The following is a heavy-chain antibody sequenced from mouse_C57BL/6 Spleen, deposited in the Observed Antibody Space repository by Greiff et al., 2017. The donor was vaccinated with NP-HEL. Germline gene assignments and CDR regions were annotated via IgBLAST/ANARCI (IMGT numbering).Heavy chain of an antibody. D-gene: IGHD1-1*01. J-gene: IGHJ3*01. Sequence: EVQRVESGGGLVQPGGSMELSCAASGFTFSDAWMDWVRQSPEKGLEWVAEIRNKANNHATYYAESVKGRFTISRDDSKSSVYLQMNSLRAEDTGIYYCTRSFYGSSSPFAYWGQGTLVTVSA. CDR1: GFTFSDAW. V-gene: IGHV6-6*01. CDR2: IRNKANNHAT. CDR3: TRSFYGSSSPFAY.